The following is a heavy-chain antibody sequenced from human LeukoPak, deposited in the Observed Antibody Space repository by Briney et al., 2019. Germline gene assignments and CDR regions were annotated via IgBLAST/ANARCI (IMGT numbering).Heavy chain of an antibody. J-gene: IGHJ1*01. D-gene: IGHD6-19*01. Sequence: GGSLRLSCTVSGFTLSSYEMSWIRQAPGKGLEWVSSIDYDGGSGHYADSVKGRFTISRGNSNNTLFLHLNSLRGEDTAVYYYTRNSGWYGLSWGQGTLVTVSS. CDR3: TRNSGWYGLS. CDR1: GFTLSSYE. V-gene: IGHV3-23*01. CDR2: IDYDGGSG.